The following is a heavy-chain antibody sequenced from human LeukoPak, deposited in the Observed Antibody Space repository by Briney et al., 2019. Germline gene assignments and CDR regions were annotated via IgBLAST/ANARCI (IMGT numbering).Heavy chain of an antibody. D-gene: IGHD3-22*01. Sequence: GASLRLSCAASGFTFSSYAMSWVRQAPGKGLEWVSAISGSGGSTYYADSVKGRFTISRDNSKNTLYLQMNSLRAEDTAVYYCAKAPVSYDSSGYYVDYWGQGTLVTVSS. CDR1: GFTFSSYA. J-gene: IGHJ4*02. CDR2: ISGSGGST. V-gene: IGHV3-23*01. CDR3: AKAPVSYDSSGYYVDY.